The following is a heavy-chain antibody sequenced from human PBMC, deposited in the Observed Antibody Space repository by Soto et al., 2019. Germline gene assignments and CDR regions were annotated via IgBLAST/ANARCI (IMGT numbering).Heavy chain of an antibody. Sequence: SETLSLTCTVSGGSISSYYWSWIRQPPGKGREWIGYIYYSGSTNYNPSLKSRVTISVDTSKNQFSLKLSSVTAADTAVYYCARRVDYVWGSYRYSPYFDYWGQGTLVTVS. CDR1: GGSISSYY. D-gene: IGHD3-16*02. CDR2: IYYSGST. J-gene: IGHJ4*02. V-gene: IGHV4-59*08. CDR3: ARRVDYVWGSYRYSPYFDY.